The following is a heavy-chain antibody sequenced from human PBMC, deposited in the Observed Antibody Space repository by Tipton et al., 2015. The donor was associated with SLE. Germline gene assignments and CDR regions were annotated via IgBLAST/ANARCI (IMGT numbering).Heavy chain of an antibody. CDR2: ISTSSSYI. D-gene: IGHD3-16*01. CDR3: ARAAGQGEEQLGLDY. V-gene: IGHV3-21*01. CDR1: GFTFSSYS. J-gene: IGHJ4*02. Sequence: SLRLSCAASGFTFSSYSMNWVRQAPGKGLEWASSISTSSSYIYYADSVKGRFTISRDNAKNSLYLQMNSLRAEDTAVYYCARAAGQGEEQLGLDYWGQGTLVTVSS.